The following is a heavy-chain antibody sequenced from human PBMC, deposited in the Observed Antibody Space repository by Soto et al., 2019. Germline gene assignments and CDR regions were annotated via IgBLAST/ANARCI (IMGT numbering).Heavy chain of an antibody. CDR3: ARTIQSNWFDP. CDR2: INAGNGNT. CDR1: GYTFTSYA. V-gene: IGHV1-3*01. Sequence: ASVKVSCKASGYTFTSYAMHWVRQAPGQRLEWMGWINAGNGNTKYSRKFQGRVTITRDTSASTAYMELSSLRSEDTAVYYCARTIQSNWFDPWGQGTLVTVSS. J-gene: IGHJ5*02.